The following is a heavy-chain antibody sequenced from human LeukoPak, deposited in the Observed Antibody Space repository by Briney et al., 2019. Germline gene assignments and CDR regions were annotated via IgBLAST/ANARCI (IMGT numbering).Heavy chain of an antibody. Sequence: GRSLRLSCAPSGFTFSRYDMHWVRQAPGKGLEWVAVISYDGNNKYYADSVKGRFTISRDNSKNTLYLQMNSLRAEDTAVYSCARGPLGYCNGSTCSNFDYWVQGTLVTVSS. CDR2: ISYDGNNK. V-gene: IGHV3-30-3*01. CDR3: ARGPLGYCNGSTCSNFDY. J-gene: IGHJ4*02. D-gene: IGHD2-15*01. CDR1: GFTFSRYD.